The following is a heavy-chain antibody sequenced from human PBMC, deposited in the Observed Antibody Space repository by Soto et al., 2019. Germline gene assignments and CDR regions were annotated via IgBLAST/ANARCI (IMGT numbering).Heavy chain of an antibody. CDR1: GGSISSSNW. V-gene: IGHV4-4*02. CDR3: ARVSGSYYYGMDV. J-gene: IGHJ6*02. Sequence: QVQLQESGPGLVKPSGTLSLTCAVSGGSISSSNWWSWVRQPPGKGLEWIGEIYHSGSTNYNPSLNSRVNISVDKSKHQFALKLSSVTAADTAVYYCARVSGSYYYGMDVWGQGTTVTVSS. CDR2: IYHSGST.